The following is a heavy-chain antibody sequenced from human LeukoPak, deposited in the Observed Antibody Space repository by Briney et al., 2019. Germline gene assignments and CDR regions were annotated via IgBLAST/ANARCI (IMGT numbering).Heavy chain of an antibody. J-gene: IGHJ3*02. Sequence: GGSLRLSCAASGFTFSDFYMSWVRQAPGKGLEWVSYISSSGSTIYYADSVKGRFTISRDNAKNSLYLQMNSLRAEDTAVYYCARGGRELELQGAFDIWGQGTMVTVSS. CDR2: ISSSGSTI. V-gene: IGHV3-11*04. CDR3: ARGGRELELQGAFDI. D-gene: IGHD1-7*01. CDR1: GFTFSDFY.